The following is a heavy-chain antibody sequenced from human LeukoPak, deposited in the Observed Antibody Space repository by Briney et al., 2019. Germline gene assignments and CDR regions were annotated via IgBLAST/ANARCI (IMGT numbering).Heavy chain of an antibody. D-gene: IGHD3-22*01. CDR1: GFTFSSYA. CDR2: IKSKTDGGTT. Sequence: GGSLRLSCAASGFTFSSYAMSWVRQAPGKGLEWVGRIKSKTDGGTTDYGAPVKGRFTISRDDSKNMLYLQMNSLKTEDTAVYYCRVLGYDSSGYYFDYWGQGTLVTVSS. V-gene: IGHV3-15*01. J-gene: IGHJ4*02. CDR3: RVLGYDSSGYYFDY.